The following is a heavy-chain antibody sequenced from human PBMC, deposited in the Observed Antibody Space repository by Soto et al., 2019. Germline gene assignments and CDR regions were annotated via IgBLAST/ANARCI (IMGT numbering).Heavy chain of an antibody. CDR2: IIPIFGTA. CDR3: ARQRVAGTVFNYYGMDV. J-gene: IGHJ6*02. Sequence: QVQLVQSGAEVKKPGSSVKVSCKASGGTFSSYAISWVRQAPGQGLEWMGGIIPIFGTANYAQKFQGRVTITADKSTSTAYMELSSLRSEDTAVYYCARQRVAGTVFNYYGMDVWGQGTTVTVSS. CDR1: GGTFSSYA. D-gene: IGHD6-19*01. V-gene: IGHV1-69*06.